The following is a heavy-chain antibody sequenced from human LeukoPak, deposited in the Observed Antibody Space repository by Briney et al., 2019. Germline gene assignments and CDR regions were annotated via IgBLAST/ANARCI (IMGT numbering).Heavy chain of an antibody. CDR2: IYSGGST. V-gene: IGHV3-66*01. CDR1: GFTVSSNY. D-gene: IGHD3-10*01. Sequence: PGGSLRLSCAASGFTVSSNYMSWVRQAPGKGLEWVSVIYSGGSTYYADSVKGRFTISRDNSKNTLYLQMNSLRAEDTAVYYCARMITMVRGVIDYWGQGTLVTVSS. CDR3: ARMITMVRGVIDY. J-gene: IGHJ4*02.